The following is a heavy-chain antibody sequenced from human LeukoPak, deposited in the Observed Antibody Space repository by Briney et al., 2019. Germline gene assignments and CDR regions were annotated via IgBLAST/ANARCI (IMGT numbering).Heavy chain of an antibody. CDR1: GGSVCSGSHY. CDR2: IYYSGST. CDR3: ARMVSGYYELDC. V-gene: IGHV4-61*01. Sequence: SETLSLTCTVSGGSVCSGSHYWSWIRQPPGKGLEWIGYIYYSGSTNYNPSLESRVAISVDTPKNQFSLNLSSVTAADTAVYYCARMVSGYYELDCWGQGTLVTVSS. D-gene: IGHD3-22*01. J-gene: IGHJ4*02.